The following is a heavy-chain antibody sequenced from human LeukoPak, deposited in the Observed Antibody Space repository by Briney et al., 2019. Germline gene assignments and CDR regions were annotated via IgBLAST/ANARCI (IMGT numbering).Heavy chain of an antibody. Sequence: SSETLSLTCTVSGDSVASGGYYWNWIRQPPGKGLEWIGYIYHSVSTNYNLSLKSRVTISVDTSENQFSLKLTSVTAADTAVYYCARGGRGRNWFDPWGQGTLVTVSS. D-gene: IGHD3-10*01. CDR2: IYHSVST. CDR1: GDSVASGGYY. CDR3: ARGGRGRNWFDP. V-gene: IGHV4-61*08. J-gene: IGHJ5*02.